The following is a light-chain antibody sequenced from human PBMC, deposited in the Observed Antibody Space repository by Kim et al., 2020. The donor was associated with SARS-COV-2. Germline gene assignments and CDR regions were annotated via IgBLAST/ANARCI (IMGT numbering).Light chain of an antibody. V-gene: IGLV4-60*03. J-gene: IGLJ2*01. CDR3: ETWDSYVV. CDR2: LEGRGSY. Sequence: QPVLTQSSSASTSLGSSVRLTCTLSSGHSNNIIAWHQQQPGKAPRFLMNLEGRGSYNKGSGVPDRFSGSRSGADRYLTISNLQSEDAADYYCETWDSYVVFGGGTQLTVL. CDR1: SGHSNNI.